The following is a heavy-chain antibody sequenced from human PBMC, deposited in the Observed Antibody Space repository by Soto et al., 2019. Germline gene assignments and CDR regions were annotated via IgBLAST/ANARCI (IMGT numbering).Heavy chain of an antibody. CDR1: GFSFSSFW. CDR2: IHNDGSRT. Sequence: GGSLRLSCAASGFSFSSFWMHWARQAPGQGLVWVAHIHNDGSRTSYADSVKGRFTISRDNAKNTLYLQMNSLRAEDTAMYYCARDFGEVGSTAAFDIWGQGTMVTVSS. D-gene: IGHD1-26*01. V-gene: IGHV3-74*01. CDR3: ARDFGEVGSTAAFDI. J-gene: IGHJ3*02.